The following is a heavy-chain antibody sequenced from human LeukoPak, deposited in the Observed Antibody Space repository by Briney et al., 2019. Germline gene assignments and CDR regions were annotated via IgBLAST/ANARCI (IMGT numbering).Heavy chain of an antibody. V-gene: IGHV4-39*01. CDR3: AITIAVADDGFDI. D-gene: IGHD6-19*01. J-gene: IGHJ3*02. CDR2: IYYSGST. CDR1: GGSISGSSYY. Sequence: NPSETLSLTCTVSGGSISGSSYYWGWIRQPPGKGLEWIGSIYYSGSTYYNPSLKSRVTISVDTSKNQFSLKLSSVTAADTAVYYCAITIAVADDGFDIWGQGTMVTVSS.